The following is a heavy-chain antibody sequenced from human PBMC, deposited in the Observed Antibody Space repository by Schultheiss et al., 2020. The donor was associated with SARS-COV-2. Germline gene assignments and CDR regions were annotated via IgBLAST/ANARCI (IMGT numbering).Heavy chain of an antibody. CDR1: GFTFSTYG. CDR2: IKSKTDGGTT. J-gene: IGHJ4*02. CDR3: TTYSGTYHFDY. Sequence: GGSLRLSCAASGFTFSTYGIHWVRQAPGKGLEWVGRIKSKTDGGTTDYAAPVKGRFTISRDDSKYTLYLQMNSLKSEDTAVYYCTTYSGTYHFDYWGQGTLVTVSS. V-gene: IGHV3-15*01. D-gene: IGHD1-26*01.